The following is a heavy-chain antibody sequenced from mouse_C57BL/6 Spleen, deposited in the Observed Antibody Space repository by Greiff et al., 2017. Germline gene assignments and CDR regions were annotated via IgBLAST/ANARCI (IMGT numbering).Heavy chain of an antibody. D-gene: IGHD2-4*01. V-gene: IGHV1-82*01. CDR2: IYPGDGDT. CDR3: ARVDYDGYWYFDV. Sequence: QVQLQQSGPELVKPGASVKISCTASGYAFSSSWMNWVKQRPGKGLEWIGRIYPGDGDTNYNGKFKGKATLTAVKSASTAYMQLSSLTSEDSAVYFCARVDYDGYWYFDVWGTGTTVTVSS. CDR1: GYAFSSSW. J-gene: IGHJ1*03.